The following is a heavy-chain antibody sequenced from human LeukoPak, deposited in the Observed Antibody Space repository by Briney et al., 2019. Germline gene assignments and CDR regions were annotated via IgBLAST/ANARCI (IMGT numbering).Heavy chain of an antibody. CDR3: VRLPDYYYYYMDV. Sequence: SDTLSLTCILSNQPISSRSYYWGWIRQPPGKGLEWLGRLYYSGSTYYNPSLKTRVTISVDTSKSQFSLKLDSVTAADTAVYYCVRLPDYYYYYMDVWGRGTSVTVSS. D-gene: IGHD1-14*01. CDR2: LYYSGST. J-gene: IGHJ6*03. CDR1: NQPISSRSYY. V-gene: IGHV4-39*01.